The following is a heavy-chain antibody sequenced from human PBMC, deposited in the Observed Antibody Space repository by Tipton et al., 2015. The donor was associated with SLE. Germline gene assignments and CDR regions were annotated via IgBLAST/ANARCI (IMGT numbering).Heavy chain of an antibody. Sequence: SLRLSCAASGFTFSTYAIHWVRQAPGKGLEWVAVISYDGSNKYYADSVKGRFTVSRDDSTNTLFLQMDSLRGADTAVYYCAREGGGFRYFDYWGQGTPVTVSS. V-gene: IGHV3-30*04. CDR1: GFTFSTYA. CDR3: AREGGGFRYFDY. CDR2: ISYDGSNK. J-gene: IGHJ4*02. D-gene: IGHD2/OR15-2a*01.